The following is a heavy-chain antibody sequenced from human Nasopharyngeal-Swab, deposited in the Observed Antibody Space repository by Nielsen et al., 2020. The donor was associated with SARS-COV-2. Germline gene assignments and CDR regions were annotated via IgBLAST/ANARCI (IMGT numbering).Heavy chain of an antibody. D-gene: IGHD3-22*01. Sequence: GGSLRLSCAASGFTFSSYEMNWVRQAPGKGLEWVSYISSSGSTIYYADSVKGRFTISRDNAKNSLHLQMNSLRAEDTAVYYCARDDSSPHVGAFDIWGQGTMVTVSS. CDR3: ARDDSSPHVGAFDI. CDR1: GFTFSSYE. J-gene: IGHJ3*02. V-gene: IGHV3-48*03. CDR2: ISSSGSTI.